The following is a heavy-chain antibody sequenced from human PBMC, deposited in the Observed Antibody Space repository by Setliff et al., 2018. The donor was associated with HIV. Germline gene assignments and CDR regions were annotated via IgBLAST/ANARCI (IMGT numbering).Heavy chain of an antibody. J-gene: IGHJ2*01. D-gene: IGHD6-6*01. CDR1: GGTFSSYA. CDR3: ARALYSNSGWYFDL. Sequence: SVKVSCKASGGTFSSYAISWVRQAPGGLEWMGGIIPIFGTANYAQKFQGRVTITADESTSTAYMELSSLRSEDTAMYYCARALYSNSGWYFDLWGRGTLVTVSS. CDR2: IIPIFGTA. V-gene: IGHV1-69*13.